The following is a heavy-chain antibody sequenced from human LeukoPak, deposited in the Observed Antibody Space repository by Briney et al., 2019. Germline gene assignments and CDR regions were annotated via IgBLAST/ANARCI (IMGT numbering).Heavy chain of an antibody. CDR2: IYYSGST. CDR3: ARQMCDSSATHAQYFDY. J-gene: IGHJ4*02. Sequence: SSETLSLTCTVSGDSISSSSYFWGWIRQPPGKGLEWIASIYYSGSTYYNLSLKSRVTISVDTSNNHFSLKLSSVTAADTAVYYCARQMCDSSATHAQYFDYWGQGTLVTVSS. D-gene: IGHD3-22*01. V-gene: IGHV4-39*01. CDR1: GDSISSSSYF.